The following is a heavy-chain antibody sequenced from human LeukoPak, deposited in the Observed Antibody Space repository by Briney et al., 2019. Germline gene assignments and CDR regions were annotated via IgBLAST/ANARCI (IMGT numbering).Heavy chain of an antibody. J-gene: IGHJ5*02. CDR2: IYTSGST. CDR3: ARVGGAPYDFWSGYSANWFDP. V-gene: IGHV4-38-2*02. CDR1: GYSISSGYY. Sequence: SETLSLTCTVSGYSISSGYYWGWIRQPPGKGLEWIGRIYTSGSTNYNPSLKSRVTMSVDTSKNQFSLKLSSVTAADTAVYYCARVGGAPYDFWSGYSANWFDPWGQGTLVTVSS. D-gene: IGHD3-3*01.